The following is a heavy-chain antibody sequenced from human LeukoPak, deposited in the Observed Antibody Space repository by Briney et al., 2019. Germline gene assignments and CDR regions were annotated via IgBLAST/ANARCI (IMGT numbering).Heavy chain of an antibody. Sequence: SVKVSCKASGYTFSSYAISWVRQAPGQGLEWMGGIIPIFGTANYAQKFQGRVTITADESTSTAYMELSSLRSEDTAVYYCASAYDFWSGSNYWGQGTLVTVSS. J-gene: IGHJ4*02. V-gene: IGHV1-69*13. CDR2: IIPIFGTA. D-gene: IGHD3-3*01. CDR1: GYTFSSYA. CDR3: ASAYDFWSGSNY.